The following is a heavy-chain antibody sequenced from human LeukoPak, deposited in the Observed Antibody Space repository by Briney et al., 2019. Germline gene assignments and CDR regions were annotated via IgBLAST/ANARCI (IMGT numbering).Heavy chain of an antibody. V-gene: IGHV3-7*03. D-gene: IGHD6-13*01. Sequence: GGSLRLSCAASGFTFSSYWMSWVRQAPVKGLEWVANIKQDGSEKYYVDSVKGRFTISRDNAKNSLYLQMNSLRAEDTAVYYCARDRGSSSWYYYGMDVWGQGTTVTVSS. CDR2: IKQDGSEK. CDR1: GFTFSSYW. CDR3: ARDRGSSSWYYYGMDV. J-gene: IGHJ6*02.